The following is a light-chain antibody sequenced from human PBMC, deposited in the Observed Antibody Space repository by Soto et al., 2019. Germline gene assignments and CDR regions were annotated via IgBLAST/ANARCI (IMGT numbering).Light chain of an antibody. CDR1: QGISTY. V-gene: IGKV1-33*01. Sequence: DIQMTQSPSSLSASVGDRVTITCRASQGISTYLNWYQQKPGKAPKVLIFAASRLQSGVPSRFSGSGSGTDFTFTISSLQPEDIATYYCQQYDNLPLTFGGGTKVDI. J-gene: IGKJ4*01. CDR3: QQYDNLPLT. CDR2: AAS.